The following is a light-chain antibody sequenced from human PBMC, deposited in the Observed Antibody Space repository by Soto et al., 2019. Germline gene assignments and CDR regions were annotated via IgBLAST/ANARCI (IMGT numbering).Light chain of an antibody. CDR1: SGSVSTNSY. CDR3: VLYMGSGISV. J-gene: IGLJ3*02. CDR2: NTD. Sequence: QAVVTQEPSFSVSPGGTVTLTCGLSSGSVSTNSYPTWYQQTPGQAPRTLIYNTDTRSSGVPDRFAGSIVGNKAVLTITGALAGDECDYYCVLYMGSGISVFGGGTKLTVL. V-gene: IGLV8-61*01.